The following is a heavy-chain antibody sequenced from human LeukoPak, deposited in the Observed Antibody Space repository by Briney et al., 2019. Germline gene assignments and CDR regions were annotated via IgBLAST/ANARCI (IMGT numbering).Heavy chain of an antibody. J-gene: IGHJ4*02. CDR3: ARNSGEYYFDY. CDR1: GFTFSSYA. V-gene: IGHV3-23*01. D-gene: IGHD3-16*01. CDR2: ISGSGGST. Sequence: GGSLRLSCAASGFTFSSYAMSWVRQAPGKGLEWVSAISGSGGSTYYADSVKGRFTISRDNAKNSLYLQMNSLRAEDTAVYYCARNSGEYYFDYWGQGTLVTVSS.